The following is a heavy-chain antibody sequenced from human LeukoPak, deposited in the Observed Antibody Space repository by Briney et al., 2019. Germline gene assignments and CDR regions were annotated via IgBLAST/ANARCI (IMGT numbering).Heavy chain of an antibody. V-gene: IGHV3-66*04. CDR1: GVTVSSSS. CDR3: AKRYYDFPLDY. J-gene: IGHJ4*02. CDR2: AYSGGYT. D-gene: IGHD3-3*01. Sequence: GGSLRLSCAASGVTVSSSSMSWVRQAPGKGLEWVSAAYSGGYTNYADSVKGRFTISRDNSKNTLYLQINNPRVEDTAVYYCAKRYYDFPLDYWGQGTLVTVSS.